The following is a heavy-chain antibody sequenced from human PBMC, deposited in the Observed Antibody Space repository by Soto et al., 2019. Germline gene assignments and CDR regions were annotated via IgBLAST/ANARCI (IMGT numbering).Heavy chain of an antibody. CDR1: GGSISSYY. CDR3: AGPPYGDYVPFDY. D-gene: IGHD4-17*01. Sequence: SETLSLTCTVSGGSISSYYWSWIRQPPGKGLEWIGYIYYSGSTNYNPSLKSRVTISVDTSKNQFSLKLSSVTAADTAVYYCAGPPYGDYVPFDYWGQGTLFPVSS. CDR2: IYYSGST. J-gene: IGHJ4*02. V-gene: IGHV4-59*08.